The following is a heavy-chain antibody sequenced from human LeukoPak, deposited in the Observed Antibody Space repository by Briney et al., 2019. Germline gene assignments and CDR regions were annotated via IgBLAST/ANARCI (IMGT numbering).Heavy chain of an antibody. CDR3: TRDYYGSGRYSWFDP. Sequence: SETLSLTCDVSGGSLTQTNYWTWVRQPPGKGLEWIGEVNLQGSTNYNPSLMRRVAISVDTSANHVSLHLTSVTAADTAVYYCTRDYYGSGRYSWFDPWGQGTLVTVSS. CDR2: VNLQGST. CDR1: GGSLTQTNY. J-gene: IGHJ5*02. V-gene: IGHV4-4*02. D-gene: IGHD3-10*01.